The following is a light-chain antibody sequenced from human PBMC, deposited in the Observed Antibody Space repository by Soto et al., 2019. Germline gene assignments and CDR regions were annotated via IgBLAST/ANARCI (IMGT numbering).Light chain of an antibody. V-gene: IGLV1-44*01. Sequence: QSVLTQPPSASGTPGQRVTISCSGSSSNIGSNSVNWYQQLPGTAPKLLIYRNSQRPSGVPDRFSGSKSGTSASLAIRGLQSEDEADYYCAAWDDSLYGVVFAGGTKLTVL. J-gene: IGLJ2*01. CDR1: SSNIGSNS. CDR2: RNS. CDR3: AAWDDSLYGVV.